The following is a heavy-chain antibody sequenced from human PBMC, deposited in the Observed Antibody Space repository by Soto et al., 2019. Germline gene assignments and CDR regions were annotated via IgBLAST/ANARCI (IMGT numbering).Heavy chain of an antibody. CDR3: ASWGVLEWLSYFDY. D-gene: IGHD3-3*01. CDR2: IYYSGGT. J-gene: IGHJ4*02. V-gene: IGHV4-31*03. Sequence: HVQLQESGPGLVKPSQTLSLTCTVSGGSISSGGYYWSWIRQHPGKGMEWIGYIYYSGGTYYNPTHKSRVTISVDTSRNQCCLELSSVTAADTAVYYYASWGVLEWLSYFDYWGQGTLVTVTS. CDR1: GGSISSGGYY.